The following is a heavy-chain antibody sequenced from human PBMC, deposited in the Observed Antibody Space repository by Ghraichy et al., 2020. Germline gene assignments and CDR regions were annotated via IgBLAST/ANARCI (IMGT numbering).Heavy chain of an antibody. CDR3: ARRTWKDSGYYPPFDY. V-gene: IGHV3-23*01. CDR2: ISGSGGST. J-gene: IGHJ4*02. CDR1: GFTFSSYA. D-gene: IGHD5-12*01. Sequence: GGSLRLSCAASGFTFSSYAMSWVRQAPGKGLEWVSAISGSGGSTYYADSVKGRFTISRDSSKNTLYLQMNSLRAEDTAVYYCARRTWKDSGYYPPFDYWGQGTLVTVSS.